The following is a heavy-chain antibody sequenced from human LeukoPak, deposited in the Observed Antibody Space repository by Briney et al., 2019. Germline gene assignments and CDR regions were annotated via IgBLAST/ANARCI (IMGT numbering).Heavy chain of an antibody. V-gene: IGHV3-30*02. CDR3: AKVGGSYPGYYYMDV. J-gene: IGHJ6*03. CDR1: GFTFSSYG. D-gene: IGHD1-26*01. Sequence: GGSLRLSCAASGFTFSSYGMHWVRQAPGKGLEWVAFIRYDGSNKYYADSVKGRFTISRDNSKNTLYLQMNSLITEDTAVYYCAKVGGSYPGYYYMDVWGRGTTVTISS. CDR2: IRYDGSNK.